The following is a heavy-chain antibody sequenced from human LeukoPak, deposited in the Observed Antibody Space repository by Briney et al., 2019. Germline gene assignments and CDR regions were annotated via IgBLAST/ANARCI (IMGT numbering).Heavy chain of an antibody. CDR3: AREGSSGQLL. D-gene: IGHD3-22*01. Sequence: ASVKVSCKASAYTFTNYYLHWVRQAPGQGLEWMGIINPSGGSTSYAQKFQGRVTMTRDTSTSTVYMELSSLRSDDTAVYYCAREGSSGQLLWGQGSMVTVSS. V-gene: IGHV1-46*01. CDR1: AYTFTNYY. J-gene: IGHJ3*01. CDR2: INPSGGST.